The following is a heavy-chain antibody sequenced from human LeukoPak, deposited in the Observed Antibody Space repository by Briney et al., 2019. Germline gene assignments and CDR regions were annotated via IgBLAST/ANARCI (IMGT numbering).Heavy chain of an antibody. V-gene: IGHV3-7*01. Sequence: PGGSLRLSCVASGFTFRGDWMGWVRQAPGKGLEWVAIINQDGSEPSYVDSVKGRFTISRDNAKDSLYLHVTILRAEDTAVYYCARADWGSIDYWGQGTLVTVSS. CDR3: ARADWGSIDY. D-gene: IGHD7-27*01. J-gene: IGHJ4*02. CDR2: INQDGSEP. CDR1: GFTFRGDW.